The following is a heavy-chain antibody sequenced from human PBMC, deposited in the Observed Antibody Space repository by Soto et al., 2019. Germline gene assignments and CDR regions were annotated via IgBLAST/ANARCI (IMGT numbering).Heavy chain of an antibody. V-gene: IGHV3-53*01. J-gene: IGHJ6*02. CDR1: EFTVISNY. CDR3: AGRVGATNYGMDV. CDR2: IYSGGST. D-gene: IGHD1-26*01. Sequence: GSLRLSCAASEFTVISNYMNWFLQAPGKGLECVSTIYSGGSTYYADSVKGRFTISRDNSKNTLYLQMNNLRAEDTAVYYCAGRVGATNYGMDVWGQGTTVTVSS.